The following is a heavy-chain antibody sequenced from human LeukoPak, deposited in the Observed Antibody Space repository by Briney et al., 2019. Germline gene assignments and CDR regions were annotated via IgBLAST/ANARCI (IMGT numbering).Heavy chain of an antibody. D-gene: IGHD6-6*01. V-gene: IGHV4-39*01. CDR1: GGSISSSSYY. J-gene: IGHJ6*02. CDR3: ARHDSSSLYYGMDV. CDR2: IYYSGST. Sequence: SETLSLTCNVSGGSISSSSYYWGWIRQPPGKGLESIGSIYYSGSTYYDPSLKSRVTISVDTSKNQFSLKLSSVTAADTAVYYCARHDSSSLYYGMDVWGQGTTVAVSS.